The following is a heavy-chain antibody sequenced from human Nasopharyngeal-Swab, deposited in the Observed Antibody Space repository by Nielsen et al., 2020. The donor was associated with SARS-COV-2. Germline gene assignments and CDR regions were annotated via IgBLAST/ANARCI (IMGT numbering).Heavy chain of an antibody. D-gene: IGHD3-22*01. Sequence: WIRQPPGKGLEWVANIKQDGSEKYYVDSVKGRFTISRDNAKNSLYLQMNSLRAEDTAVYYCARDYYDSSGYYLRPGYYYYYYMDVWGKGTTVTVSS. J-gene: IGHJ6*03. CDR2: IKQDGSEK. CDR3: ARDYYDSSGYYLRPGYYYYYYMDV. V-gene: IGHV3-7*03.